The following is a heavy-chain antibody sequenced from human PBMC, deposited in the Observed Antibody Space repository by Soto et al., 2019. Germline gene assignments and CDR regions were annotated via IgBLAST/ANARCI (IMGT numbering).Heavy chain of an antibody. CDR3: ARGSRHYYGSGSYNWFDP. CDR2: INHSGST. V-gene: IGHV4-34*01. CDR1: GASFIGYY. J-gene: IGHJ5*02. D-gene: IGHD3-10*01. Sequence: SETLSLTCAVSGASFIGYYWSWIRQPPGKGLEWIGEINHSGSTTYNPSLKSRVTISVDTSKNQFSLKLSSVTAADTAVYYCARGSRHYYGSGSYNWFDPWGQGTLVTVSS.